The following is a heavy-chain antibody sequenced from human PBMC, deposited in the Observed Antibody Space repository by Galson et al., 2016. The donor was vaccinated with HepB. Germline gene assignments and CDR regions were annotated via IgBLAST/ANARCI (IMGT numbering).Heavy chain of an antibody. V-gene: IGHV1-24*01. J-gene: IGHJ4*02. CDR2: FDPEDAGT. D-gene: IGHD3-3*01. CDR3: AIWSGFTIIGVLTSYFDY. Sequence: SVKVSCKVSGYTLSELSMHWVRQAPGKGLEWMGGFDPEDAGTIYAQKFQGRFTVTEDTSTDTAYMELSSLRSEDTAIYYCAIWSGFTIIGVLTSYFDYWGQGTLVTVSS. CDR1: GYTLSELS.